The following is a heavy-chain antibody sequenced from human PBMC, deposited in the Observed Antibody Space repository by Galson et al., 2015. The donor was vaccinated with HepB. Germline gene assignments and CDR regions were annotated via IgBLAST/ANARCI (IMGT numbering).Heavy chain of an antibody. V-gene: IGHV3-33*01. Sequence: SLRLSCAASGFTFSSYGMHWVRQAPGKGLEWVAVIWYDGSNKYYADSVKGRFTISRDNSKNTLYLQMNSLRAEDTAAYYCARESFVRYSSGGRGFDPWGQGTLVTVSS. CDR1: GFTFSSYG. CDR3: ARESFVRYSSGGRGFDP. CDR2: IWYDGSNK. J-gene: IGHJ5*02. D-gene: IGHD6-25*01.